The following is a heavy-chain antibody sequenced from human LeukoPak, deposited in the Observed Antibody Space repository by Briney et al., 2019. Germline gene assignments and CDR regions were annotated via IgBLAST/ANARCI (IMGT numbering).Heavy chain of an antibody. Sequence: SETLSLTCAVYGGSFSDYFWNWIRQPPGKGLEWIGEINHGGGTRYNPSLKSRATISVDTSKKQFSLNLTSVTAADTAVYYCARVHTDSVVGSTTTPFTFDLWGQGTLVTVSS. V-gene: IGHV4-34*01. CDR1: GGSFSDYF. D-gene: IGHD1-26*01. CDR2: INHGGGT. J-gene: IGHJ4*02. CDR3: ARVHTDSVVGSTTTPFTFDL.